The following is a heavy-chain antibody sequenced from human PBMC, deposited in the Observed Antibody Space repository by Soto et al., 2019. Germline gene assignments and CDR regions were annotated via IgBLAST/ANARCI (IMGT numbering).Heavy chain of an antibody. CDR2: ISGSGGST. Sequence: GGSLRLSCAASGFTFSSYAMSWVRQAPGKGLEWVSAISGSGGSTYYADSVKGRFTISRDNSKNTLYLQMNSLRAEDTAVYYCEKLGDVDAFPGSGYWGQGTLVTVSS. V-gene: IGHV3-23*01. J-gene: IGHJ1*01. CDR1: GFTFSSYA. CDR3: EKLGDVDAFPGSGY. D-gene: IGHD3-10*01.